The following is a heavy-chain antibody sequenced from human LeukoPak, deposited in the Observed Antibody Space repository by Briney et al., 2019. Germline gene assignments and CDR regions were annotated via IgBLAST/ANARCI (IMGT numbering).Heavy chain of an antibody. CDR2: ISSSGSTI. CDR3: ARAGSRVKGPDGGMDV. J-gene: IGHJ6*03. CDR1: GFTFSSYE. V-gene: IGHV3-48*03. Sequence: PGGSLRLSCAASGFTFSSYEMNWVRQAPGKGLEWVSYISSSGSTIYYADSVKGRFTISRDNAKNSLYLQMNSLRAEDTAVYYCARAGSRVKGPDGGMDVWGKGTTVTISS. D-gene: IGHD3-10*01.